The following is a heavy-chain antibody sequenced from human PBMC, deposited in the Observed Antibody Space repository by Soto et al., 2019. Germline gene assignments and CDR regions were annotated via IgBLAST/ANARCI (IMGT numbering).Heavy chain of an antibody. D-gene: IGHD1-26*01. CDR2: IIPIFGTA. CDR1: GGTFSSYA. Sequence: ASVKVSCKASGGTFSSYAISWVRQAPGQGLEWMGGIIPIFGTANYAQKFQGRVTITADKSTSTAYMELSSLRSEDTAVYYCASSDEGGSYSSWFDPWGQGTLVTVSS. J-gene: IGHJ5*02. V-gene: IGHV1-69*06. CDR3: ASSDEGGSYSSWFDP.